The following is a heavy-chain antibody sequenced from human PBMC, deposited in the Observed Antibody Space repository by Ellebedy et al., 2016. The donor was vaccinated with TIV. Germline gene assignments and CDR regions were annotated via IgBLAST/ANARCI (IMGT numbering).Heavy chain of an antibody. CDR3: ARDRAWKIFDY. CDR2: IRSTGSDK. Sequence: GESLKISCVASGFTFSNYNMNWVRQSPGKGLEWVSSIRSTGSDKYYAESVKGRFTISRDNAQDTLFLQMNSLRAEDTAVYYCARDRAWKIFDYWGRGTLVTVSS. J-gene: IGHJ4*01. CDR1: GFTFSNYN. D-gene: IGHD1-1*01. V-gene: IGHV3-21*06.